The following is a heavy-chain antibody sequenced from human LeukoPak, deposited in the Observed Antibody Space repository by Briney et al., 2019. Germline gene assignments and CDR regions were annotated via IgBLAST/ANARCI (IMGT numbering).Heavy chain of an antibody. V-gene: IGHV1-18*01. CDR3: ARVGGSGSYFAFHYYYYYYMDV. CDR1: GYTFTSYG. CDR2: ISAYNGNT. Sequence: SVKVSCKASGYTFTSYGISWVRQAPGQGLEWMGWISAYNGNTNYAQKLQGRVTMTTDTSTSTAYMELRSLRSDDTAVYYCARVGGSGSYFAFHYYYYYYMDVWGKGTTVTVSS. J-gene: IGHJ6*03. D-gene: IGHD3-10*01.